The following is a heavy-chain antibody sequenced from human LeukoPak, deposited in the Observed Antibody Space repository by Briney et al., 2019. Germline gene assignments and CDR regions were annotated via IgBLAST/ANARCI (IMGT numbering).Heavy chain of an antibody. J-gene: IGHJ4*02. CDR1: GFTVSSNY. CDR2: IYSGGST. Sequence: GGSLRLSCAASGFTVSSNYMSWVRQAPGKGLEWVSVIYSGGSTYYADSVKGRFTISRDNAKNSLYLQMNSLRAEDTAVYYCARDLLRGSYYPVQVSGYWGQGTLVTVSS. D-gene: IGHD1-26*01. V-gene: IGHV3-66*01. CDR3: ARDLLRGSYYPVQVSGY.